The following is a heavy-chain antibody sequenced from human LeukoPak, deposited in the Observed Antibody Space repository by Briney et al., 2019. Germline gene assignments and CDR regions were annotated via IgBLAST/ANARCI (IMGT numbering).Heavy chain of an antibody. CDR2: IWYDGSNK. V-gene: IGHV3-33*01. Sequence: PGRSLRLSCAASGFTFSSYGMHWVRRAPGKGLEWVAVIWYDGSNKYYADSVKGRFTISRDNSKNTLYLQMNSLRAEDTAVYYCARDRSDILTGYSNDAFDIWGQGTMVTVSS. CDR1: GFTFSSYG. D-gene: IGHD3-9*01. CDR3: ARDRSDILTGYSNDAFDI. J-gene: IGHJ3*02.